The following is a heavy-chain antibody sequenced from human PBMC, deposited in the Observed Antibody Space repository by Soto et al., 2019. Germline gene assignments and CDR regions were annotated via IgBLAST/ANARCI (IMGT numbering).Heavy chain of an antibody. V-gene: IGHV4-39*01. J-gene: IGHJ6*02. CDR2: IYNRWTT. D-gene: IGHD3-3*01. CDR3: ARHYDFWSGYPKYGMDV. CDR1: GGSIISDIFY. Sequence: SETLSLTCTVSGGSIISDIFYWGWIRQSPGKGLAWIGSIYNRWTTHYNPSLRSRVTISVDTSKNQFSLKLTAVTAADTAVYYCARHYDFWSGYPKYGMDVWGQGTTVTVSS.